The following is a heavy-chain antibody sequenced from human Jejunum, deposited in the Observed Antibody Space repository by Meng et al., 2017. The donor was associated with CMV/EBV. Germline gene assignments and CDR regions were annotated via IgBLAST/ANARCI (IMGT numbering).Heavy chain of an antibody. V-gene: IGHV1-3*01. CDR3: ARTGCSSSSCYDY. CDR1: GYSFTTYA. CDR2: INAGNGNT. Sequence: QVQLVHAGAEVKKPGASVKVSCKASGYSFTTYAMHWVRQAPGQRLEWMGWINAGNGNTKYSEKFQSRVTITRDTAASTAYMELSSLRSEDTAVYYCARTGCSSSSCYDYWGQGTLVTVSS. J-gene: IGHJ4*02. D-gene: IGHD2-2*01.